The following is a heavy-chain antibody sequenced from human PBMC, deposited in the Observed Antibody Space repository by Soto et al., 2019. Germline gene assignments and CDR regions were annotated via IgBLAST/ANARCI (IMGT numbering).Heavy chain of an antibody. Sequence: SVKVSCKASGGTFSNYVVNWVRQAPGQGLEWMGRIIPISGAANYAQKFQGRVTITADKSTSTSYMELSSLRSDDTAVYYCAREAIVAGATTGMDVWGQGTTVTVSS. CDR3: AREAIVAGATTGMDV. V-gene: IGHV1-69*06. CDR1: GGTFSNYV. CDR2: IIPISGAA. J-gene: IGHJ6*02. D-gene: IGHD1-26*01.